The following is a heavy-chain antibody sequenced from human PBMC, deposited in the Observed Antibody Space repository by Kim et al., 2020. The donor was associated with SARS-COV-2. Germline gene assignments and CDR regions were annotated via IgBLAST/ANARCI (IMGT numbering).Heavy chain of an antibody. Sequence: SETLSLTCTVSGDSISTYYWHWIRQPPGKGLEWIGHIHYSGNTFYSPSLNSRVTISVDKSNNQISLKLSSVTAADTAVYYCARETYYYESRGYGAGRNHYNGVDVWGQGTPVTVSS. CDR3: ARETYYYESRGYGAGRNHYNGVDV. D-gene: IGHD3-22*01. CDR1: GDSISTYY. J-gene: IGHJ6*02. CDR2: IHYSGNT. V-gene: IGHV4-59*13.